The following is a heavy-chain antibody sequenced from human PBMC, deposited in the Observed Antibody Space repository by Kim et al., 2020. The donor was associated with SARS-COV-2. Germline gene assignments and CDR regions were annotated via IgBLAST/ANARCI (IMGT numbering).Heavy chain of an antibody. Sequence: YADSDKGRFTISRDNAKNSLSLQMNRLRAEDTALYYCAKDTAAVSYYGMDVWGQGTAVTVSS. J-gene: IGHJ6*02. D-gene: IGHD6-25*01. CDR3: AKDTAAVSYYGMDV. V-gene: IGHV3-9*01.